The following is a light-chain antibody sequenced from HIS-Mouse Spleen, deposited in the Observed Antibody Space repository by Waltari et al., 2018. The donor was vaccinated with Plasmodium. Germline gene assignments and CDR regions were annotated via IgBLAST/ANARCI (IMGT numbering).Light chain of an antibody. J-gene: IGLJ2*01. CDR3: QAWDSSTVV. CDR2: KDS. CDR1: KSGDKY. V-gene: IGLV3-1*01. Sequence: YELTQPPSVSVSPGQKASITCSGDKSGDKYACWYQQKPGQSPVLVIYKDSKRPSGIPERFSGSNSGNTATLTISGTQAMDEADYYCQAWDSSTVVFGGGTKLTVL.